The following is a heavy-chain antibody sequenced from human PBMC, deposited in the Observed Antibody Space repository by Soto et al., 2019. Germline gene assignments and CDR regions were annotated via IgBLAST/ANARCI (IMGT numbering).Heavy chain of an antibody. CDR2: LNPTSGNS. Sequence: QVQLVQCGAEVKKPGASVTVSCKASGYTFTSYDINWVRQATGQGLEWMGWLNPTSGNSGYAQKFQGRVTMTRNTSISTAYMDLSSLRYCATDGYYCTRGEGIDFWGQGTTVTVSS. CDR3: TRGEGIDF. V-gene: IGHV1-8*01. CDR1: GYTFTSYD. J-gene: IGHJ6*02.